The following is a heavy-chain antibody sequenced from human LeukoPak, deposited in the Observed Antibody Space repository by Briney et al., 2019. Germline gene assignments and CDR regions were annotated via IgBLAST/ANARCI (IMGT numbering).Heavy chain of an antibody. CDR3: VRVDYKLLVGWFAP. CDR2: ISGTSSYK. J-gene: IGHJ5*02. Sequence: GGSLRLSCAASGFTFSSYAMHWVRQAPGQGLEWVSSISGTSSYKHYVDSVKGRFTISRDNAQDSLYLQMDDLRVEDTAVYYCVRVDYKLLVGWFAPWGQGALVTVSS. V-gene: IGHV3-21*01. D-gene: IGHD1-26*01. CDR1: GFTFSSYA.